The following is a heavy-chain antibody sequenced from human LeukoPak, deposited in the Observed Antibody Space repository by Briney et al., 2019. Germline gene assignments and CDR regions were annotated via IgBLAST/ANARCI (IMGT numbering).Heavy chain of an antibody. D-gene: IGHD3-3*01. CDR2: SNMVGRTT. Sequence: GGALRHSCVASGFTLSSYLMHAVGQAPGRGGVGVSRSNMVGRTTNSADSVKGRFNISRDNAKTALYLQMNSPRAEDTAVYYCVWMSPPAGWGQGTLVTVSS. J-gene: IGHJ4*02. CDR3: VWMSPPAG. V-gene: IGHV3-74*01. CDR1: GFTLSSYL.